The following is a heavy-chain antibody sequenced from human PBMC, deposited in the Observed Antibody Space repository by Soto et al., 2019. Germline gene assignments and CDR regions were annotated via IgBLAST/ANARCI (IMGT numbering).Heavy chain of an antibody. V-gene: IGHV3-66*01. CDR1: EFTVSSNY. Sequence: EVQLVESGGNLVQPGGSLRLSCVVSEFTVSSNYMSWVRQAPGKGLEWVSVLYSGGDTYYEDSVKGRFIISRDNSKNTLYLQTSSLRAEATAVYYCARNLHHYDSSGRTPSPEFFQHWGQGTLVTVSS. D-gene: IGHD3-22*01. J-gene: IGHJ1*01. CDR3: ARNLHHYDSSGRTPSPEFFQH. CDR2: LYSGGDT.